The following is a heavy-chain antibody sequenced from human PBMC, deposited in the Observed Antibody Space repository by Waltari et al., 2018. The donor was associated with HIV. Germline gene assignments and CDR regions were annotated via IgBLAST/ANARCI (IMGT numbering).Heavy chain of an antibody. CDR3: TKGMYANQDYFDN. CDR2: IYPGDSDT. Sequence: EVQLVQSGAAVKKPGESLKISCKGSGSSFATYWIGWVRQMPGKGLEWMGIIYPGDSDTRYSPSFQGQVTISADKSIRTAYLQWSSLKASDTAMYYCTKGMYANQDYFDNWGQGTLVTVSS. V-gene: IGHV5-51*03. J-gene: IGHJ4*02. D-gene: IGHD2-8*01. CDR1: GSSFATYW.